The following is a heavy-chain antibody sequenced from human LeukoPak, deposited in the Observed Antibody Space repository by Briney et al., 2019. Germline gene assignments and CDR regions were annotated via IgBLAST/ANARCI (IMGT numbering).Heavy chain of an antibody. V-gene: IGHV4-59*08. CDR2: IYYSEYT. J-gene: IGHJ3*02. D-gene: IGHD4-17*01. CDR1: GGSISSYY. CDR3: ARGTATTSMKAFDI. Sequence: SETLSLTCTVSGGSISSYYWSWIRQPPGKGLEWIGYIYYSEYTNCKPSLKSRVTISVDTSKNQFSLKLSSVTAADTAVYYCARGTATTSMKAFDIWGQGTMVTVSS.